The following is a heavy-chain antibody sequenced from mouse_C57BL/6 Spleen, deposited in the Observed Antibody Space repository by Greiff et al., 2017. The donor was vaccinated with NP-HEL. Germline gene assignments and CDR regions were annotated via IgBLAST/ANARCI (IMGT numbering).Heavy chain of an antibody. CDR3: ASSDYDYDEEDC. J-gene: IGHJ2*01. D-gene: IGHD2-4*01. V-gene: IGHV1-81*01. Sequence: VPLMESGAELARPGASVKLSCKASGYTFTRYGLSWVKQRTGQGLEWIGELYPTSGHTYYNEKFKGKATLTADKSSSTTYMELRSLTSEDSAVYFCASSDYDYDEEDCRGQGTTLTVSS. CDR2: LYPTSGHT. CDR1: GYTFTRYG.